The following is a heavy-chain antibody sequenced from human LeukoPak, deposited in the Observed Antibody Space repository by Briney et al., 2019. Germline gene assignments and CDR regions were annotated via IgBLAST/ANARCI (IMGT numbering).Heavy chain of an antibody. CDR2: IYYSGSA. CDR1: GGSISSGDYY. Sequence: SETLSLTCTVSGGSISSGDYYWSWIRQPPGKGLVWIGYIYYSGSAYYNPSLKSRVTISVDTSKNQFSLKLSSVTAADTAVYYCARVRRSGNWFGDMFDPWGQGTLVTVSS. J-gene: IGHJ5*02. CDR3: ARVRRSGNWFGDMFDP. D-gene: IGHD3-10*01. V-gene: IGHV4-30-4*01.